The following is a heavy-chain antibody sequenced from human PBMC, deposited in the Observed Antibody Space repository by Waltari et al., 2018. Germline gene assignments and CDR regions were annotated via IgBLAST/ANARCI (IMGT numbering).Heavy chain of an antibody. CDR1: GFTFSNYW. Sequence: EVQLVESGGGLVQPGGSLRLSCGASGFTFSNYWVSLVRQAPGKGLEWVAKIKKDGSATYYVDSVRGRFSISRDNAKNSLSLQMNSLRAEDTAVYYCARIGSWPPWLDYWGQGILVTVSS. D-gene: IGHD6-13*01. CDR2: IKKDGSAT. CDR3: ARIGSWPPWLDY. J-gene: IGHJ4*02. V-gene: IGHV3-7*01.